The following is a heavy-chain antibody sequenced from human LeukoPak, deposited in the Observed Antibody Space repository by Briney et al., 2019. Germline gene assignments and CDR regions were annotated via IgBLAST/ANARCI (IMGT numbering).Heavy chain of an antibody. CDR3: ARRARYYYDSSGYYYYYYGMDV. V-gene: IGHV4-34*01. D-gene: IGHD3-22*01. J-gene: IGHJ6*02. CDR1: GGSFSGYY. Sequence: SETLSLTCAVYGGSFSGYYWSWIRQPPGKGLEWIGEINHSGSTNYNPSLKSRVTMSVDTSKNQFSLKLSSVTAADTAVYYCARRARYYYDSSGYYYYYYGMDVWGQGTTVTVSS. CDR2: INHSGST.